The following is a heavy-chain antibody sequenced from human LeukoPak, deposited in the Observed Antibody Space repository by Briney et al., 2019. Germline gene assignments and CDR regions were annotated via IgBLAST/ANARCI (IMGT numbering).Heavy chain of an antibody. J-gene: IGHJ4*02. Sequence: GGSLSLSCAASGFTFSLYAMYWVRQAPGKGLEWVSGITADGGSVYYPDSVKGRFTMSRDNSKNTLYLQMNSLRAEDTAVYYCAKGQAIESRLDQWGQGALVTVSS. CDR2: ITADGGSV. CDR3: AKGQAIESRLDQ. CDR1: GFTFSLYA. D-gene: IGHD2/OR15-2a*01. V-gene: IGHV3-23*01.